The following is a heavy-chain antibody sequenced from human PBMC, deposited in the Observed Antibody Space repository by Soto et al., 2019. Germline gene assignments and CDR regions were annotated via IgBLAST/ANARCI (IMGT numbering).Heavy chain of an antibody. CDR3: GRGGSDSPMAPGY. Sequence: GGSLRLSCAASGFTVSSYWMHWVRQAPGKGLVWVSRINPDGSATNYADSVKGRFTISRDNAKNTLYLQMNSLRAEDTAVFYCGRGGSDSPMAPGYWGQGTLVTVSP. CDR1: GFTVSSYW. V-gene: IGHV3-74*01. J-gene: IGHJ4*02. CDR2: INPDGSAT. D-gene: IGHD5-18*01.